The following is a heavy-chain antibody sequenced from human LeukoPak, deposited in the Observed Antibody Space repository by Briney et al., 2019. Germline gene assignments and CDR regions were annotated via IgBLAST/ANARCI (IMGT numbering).Heavy chain of an antibody. V-gene: IGHV4-59*08. CDR1: GGSISSYY. CDR3: ARHVEYYYDSSGYYSPPGPIDY. J-gene: IGHJ4*02. Sequence: SETLSLTCTVSGGSISSYYWSWIRQPPGKGLEWIGYIYYSGSTNYNPSLKSRVTISVDTSKNQFSLKLSSVTAADTAVYYCARHVEYYYDSSGYYSPPGPIDYWGQGTLVTVSS. D-gene: IGHD3-22*01. CDR2: IYYSGST.